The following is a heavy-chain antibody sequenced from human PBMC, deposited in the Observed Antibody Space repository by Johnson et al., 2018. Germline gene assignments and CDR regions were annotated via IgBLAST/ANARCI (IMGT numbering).Heavy chain of an antibody. J-gene: IGHJ6*04. CDR1: GFTFSSYW. V-gene: IGHV3-7*01. Sequence: VQLQESGGGLVQPGGSLRLSCAASGFTFSSYWMRWVRQAPGKGLEWVANIKHDGSEKYYLDSVKGRFTIFRDNAKNSLYLQMNSLRAEDTALYYCARIWELDPRQYGMDAWGKGTTVTISS. CDR3: ARIWELDPRQYGMDA. CDR2: IKHDGSEK. D-gene: IGHD1-7*01.